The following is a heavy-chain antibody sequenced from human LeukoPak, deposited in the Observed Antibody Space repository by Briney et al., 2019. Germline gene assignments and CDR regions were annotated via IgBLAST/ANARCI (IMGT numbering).Heavy chain of an antibody. Sequence: SSETLSLTCAVSGGSISSGGYSWSWIRQPPGKGLEWIGYISYSGNTYYNPSLKSRLTISVDTSKNQFSLKLSSVTAADTAVYYCARGERYDFHFDYWGQGTLVTVSS. D-gene: IGHD3-3*01. J-gene: IGHJ4*02. CDR1: GGSISSGGYS. CDR2: ISYSGNT. V-gene: IGHV4-30-4*07. CDR3: ARGERYDFHFDY.